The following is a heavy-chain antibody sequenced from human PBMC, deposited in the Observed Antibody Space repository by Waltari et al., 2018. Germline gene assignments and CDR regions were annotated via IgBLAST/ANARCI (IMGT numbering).Heavy chain of an antibody. Sequence: QVQLQQWGAGVLQPSETLSLTCAVYGGSLSSYYWGWIRQPPGKGLEWIGEIKHAGYTNYNPSLRSRVSLLVDTSMSQFSRKLNTLTAADTAVYYCVRLEDCSGPGGNCYSGDSFAMDVWGQGTTVTVSS. D-gene: IGHD2-15*01. CDR3: VRLEDCSGPGGNCYSGDSFAMDV. V-gene: IGHV4-34*02. CDR1: GGSLSSYY. J-gene: IGHJ6*02. CDR2: IKHAGYT.